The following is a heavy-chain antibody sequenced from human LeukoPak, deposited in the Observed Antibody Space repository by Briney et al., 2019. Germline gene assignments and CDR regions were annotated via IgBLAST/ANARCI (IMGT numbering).Heavy chain of an antibody. Sequence: SETLSLTCNVSGVSISDGRYYWAWIRQLPGKGLEWIGYKYYSGSAKYNPSLKSRLTISVDTPNNQFSLQLRFMTAADTAMYYCATPYCSGISCLDVFNIWGQGRMVTVSS. J-gene: IGHJ3*02. D-gene: IGHD2-2*01. CDR1: GVSISDGRYY. CDR3: ATPYCSGISCLDVFNI. V-gene: IGHV4-31*03. CDR2: KYYSGSA.